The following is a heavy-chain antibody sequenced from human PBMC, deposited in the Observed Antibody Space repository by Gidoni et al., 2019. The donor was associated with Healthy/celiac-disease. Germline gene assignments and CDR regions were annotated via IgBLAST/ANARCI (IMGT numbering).Heavy chain of an antibody. Sequence: QVQLVESGGGLVKPGGSLRLSCAASGFTFSDYYMSWILQAPGKGLEWVSYISSSSSYTNYADSVKGRFTISRDNAKNSLYLQMNSLRAEDTAVYYCARAFYGGNTYFDYWGQGTLVTVSS. J-gene: IGHJ4*02. CDR2: ISSSSSYT. V-gene: IGHV3-11*05. CDR3: ARAFYGGNTYFDY. CDR1: GFTFSDYY. D-gene: IGHD4-17*01.